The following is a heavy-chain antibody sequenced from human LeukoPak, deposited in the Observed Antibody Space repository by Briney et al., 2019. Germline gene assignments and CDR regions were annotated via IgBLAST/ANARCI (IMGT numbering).Heavy chain of an antibody. CDR3: ARSEGGTQPWYSYGYTPTPPDY. J-gene: IGHJ4*02. V-gene: IGHV3-30-3*01. D-gene: IGHD5-18*01. CDR1: GFTFSSYA. CDR2: ISYDGSNK. Sequence: PGRSLRLSCAASGFTFSSYAMHWVRQAPGKGLEWVAVISYDGSNKYYADSVKGRFTISRDNSKNTLYLQMNSLRAEDTAVYYCARSEGGTQPWYSYGYTPTPPDYWGQGTLVTVSS.